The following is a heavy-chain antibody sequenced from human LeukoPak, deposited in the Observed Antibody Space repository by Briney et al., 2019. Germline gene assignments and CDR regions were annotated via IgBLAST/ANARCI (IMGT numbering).Heavy chain of an antibody. V-gene: IGHV4-61*02. CDR2: IYTSGST. CDR3: ARGFRRGPFDY. D-gene: IGHD5-24*01. J-gene: IGHJ4*02. Sequence: PSETLSLTCTVSGGSINSGSYYWSWIRQPAGKGLEWIGRIYTSGSTNYNPSLKSRVTISVDMSKNQFSLKLSSVTAADTAVYSCARGFRRGPFDYWGQGTLVTVSS. CDR1: GGSINSGSYY.